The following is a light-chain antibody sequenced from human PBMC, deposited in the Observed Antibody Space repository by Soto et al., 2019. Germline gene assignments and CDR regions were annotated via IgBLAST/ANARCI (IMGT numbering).Light chain of an antibody. J-gene: IGKJ4*01. V-gene: IGKV3-15*01. Sequence: EIVMTQSPATLSVSPGESASLSCRASQSVGSNLAWYQLKPGQAPRLLIYGASTRATGIPAKFSGSGSGTEFTLTISSLQSEDFALYYCQQYNNWPLTFGGGTKVDIK. CDR3: QQYNNWPLT. CDR2: GAS. CDR1: QSVGSN.